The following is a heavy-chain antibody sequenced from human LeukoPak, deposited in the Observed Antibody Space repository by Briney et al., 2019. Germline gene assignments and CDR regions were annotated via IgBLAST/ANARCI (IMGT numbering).Heavy chain of an antibody. Sequence: SETLSLTCTVSGGSISSYYWSWIRQPAGKGLEWIGRIYTSGSTNYNPSLKSRVTISVDKSKNQFSLKLSSVTAADTAVFSGAGDALSGRNFTFFGVFPPPTNCSAPWAKGPLVPVS. CDR1: GGSISSYY. D-gene: IGHD3-3*01. CDR3: AGDALSGRNFTFFGVFPPPTNCSAP. CDR2: IYTSGST. V-gene: IGHV4-4*07. J-gene: IGHJ5*02.